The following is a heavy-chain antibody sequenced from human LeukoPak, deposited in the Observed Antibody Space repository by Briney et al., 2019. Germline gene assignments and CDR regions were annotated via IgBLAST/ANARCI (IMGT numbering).Heavy chain of an antibody. D-gene: IGHD3-3*01. J-gene: IGHJ4*02. CDR3: ARVRRPTYYDFWAPGGYGDFDY. CDR1: GYTFTSYY. Sequence: GASVKVSFKASGYTFTSYYMHWVRQAPGQGLEWMGIINPSGGSTSYAQKFQGRVTMTRDTSTSTVYMEPSSLRSEDTAVYYCARVRRPTYYDFWAPGGYGDFDYWGQGTLVTVSS. CDR2: INPSGGST. V-gene: IGHV1-46*01.